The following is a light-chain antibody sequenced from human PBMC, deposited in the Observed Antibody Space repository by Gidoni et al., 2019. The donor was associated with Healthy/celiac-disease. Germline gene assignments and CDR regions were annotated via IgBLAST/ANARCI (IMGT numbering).Light chain of an antibody. Sequence: EIVLTPSPGTLSLSPGERATLARRASQSVSSSYLPWYQQKPGQAPRLLIYGASSRAPGIPGRFSCSGSGTDFTLTISRLETEDYAEYYCQQYGSSPRTFXXXTKVEIK. CDR1: QSVSSSY. V-gene: IGKV3-20*01. CDR2: GAS. J-gene: IGKJ1*01. CDR3: QQYGSSPRT.